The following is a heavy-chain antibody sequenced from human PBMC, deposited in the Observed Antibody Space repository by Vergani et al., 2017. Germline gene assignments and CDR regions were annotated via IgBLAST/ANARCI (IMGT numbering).Heavy chain of an antibody. Sequence: QVQLVESGGGLVQPGRSLRLSCAASGFTFSSCGMPWVRQAPGKGLEWVGVITYDGDQYYRDSVKGRFTLSRDIAKSTLYLQMTSLRPEDTALYYCAKEESSGFYRTADYWGQGTPVIVSS. D-gene: IGHD6-19*01. CDR1: GFTFSSCG. J-gene: IGHJ4*02. V-gene: IGHV3-30*18. CDR2: ITYDGDQ. CDR3: AKEESSGFYRTADY.